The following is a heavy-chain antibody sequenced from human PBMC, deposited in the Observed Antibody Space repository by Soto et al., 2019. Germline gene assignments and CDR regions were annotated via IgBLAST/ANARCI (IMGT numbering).Heavy chain of an antibody. D-gene: IGHD5-12*01. CDR1: GDFFINYW. V-gene: IGHV5-51*01. J-gene: IGHJ6*03. CDR2: VQPLDSDT. CDR3: VRIVSGYDWGLYYMDV. Sequence: PGEFLKISCKGTGDFFINYWIGWVRQMPGKGLEWMGAVQPLDSDTRNSPSLQGQVTISADNSISTAYLQWSSLKASDTAMYYCVRIVSGYDWGLYYMDVWGKGTTVTVSS.